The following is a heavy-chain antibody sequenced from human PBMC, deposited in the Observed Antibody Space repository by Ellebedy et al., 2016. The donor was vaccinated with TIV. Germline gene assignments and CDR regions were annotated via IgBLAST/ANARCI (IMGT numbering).Heavy chain of an antibody. V-gene: IGHV3-21*01. CDR1: GFTFSSYS. D-gene: IGHD5-12*01. CDR3: ARGSGDDSSYYFDY. CDR2: ISSVSSYI. Sequence: PGGSLRPSCAASGFTFSSYSMTWVRQAPGKGLEWVSSISSVSSYIYHADSVKGRFTISRDNAKNSLYLQMNSLRAEDTAVYYCARGSGDDSSYYFDYWGQGTLVTVSS. J-gene: IGHJ4*02.